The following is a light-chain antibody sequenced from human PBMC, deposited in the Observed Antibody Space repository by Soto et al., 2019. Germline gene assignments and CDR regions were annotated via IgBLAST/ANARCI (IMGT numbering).Light chain of an antibody. CDR2: AAS. V-gene: IGKV1-39*01. CDR1: QSISSY. J-gene: IGKJ5*01. CDR3: QQSYSTPTT. Sequence: DIQMTQSPSSLSASVGDRVTITCRASQSISSYLNWYQQKPGKAPKLLICAASSLQSGVPSRFSGSGSGTDFTLTISSLQPEDFATYYCQQSYSTPTTFAQGTRLEIK.